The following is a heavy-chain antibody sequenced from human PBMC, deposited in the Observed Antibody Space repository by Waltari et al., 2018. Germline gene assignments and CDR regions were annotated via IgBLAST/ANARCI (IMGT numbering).Heavy chain of an antibody. J-gene: IGHJ4*02. Sequence: QVQLQQWGAGLLKPSETLSLTCAVYGGSFSGYYWSWIRQPPGKGLEWIGEINHSGSTNYNPSLKSRVTISVDTSKNQFSLKLSSVTAADTAVYYCARDGEGGLRIRYFDYWGQGTLVTVSS. V-gene: IGHV4-34*01. CDR2: INHSGST. D-gene: IGHD3-10*01. CDR3: ARDGEGGLRIRYFDY. CDR1: GGSFSGYY.